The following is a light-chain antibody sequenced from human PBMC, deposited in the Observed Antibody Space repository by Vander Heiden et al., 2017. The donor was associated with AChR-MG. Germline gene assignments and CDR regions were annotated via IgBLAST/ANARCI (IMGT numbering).Light chain of an antibody. CDR2: VNSDGSQ. CDR3: QTWGTAIRV. J-gene: IGLJ3*02. V-gene: IGLV4-69*01. CDR1: SRHRRFA. Sequence: QVVLTQAPSVSASLGASVKLTCPLSSRHRRFAIAWHQCRPERGPRFLMKVNSDGSQTKGDGIGDRFSGSSSWVERYLTITSLQSEDEADYYCQTWGTAIRVFGGGTRLTVL.